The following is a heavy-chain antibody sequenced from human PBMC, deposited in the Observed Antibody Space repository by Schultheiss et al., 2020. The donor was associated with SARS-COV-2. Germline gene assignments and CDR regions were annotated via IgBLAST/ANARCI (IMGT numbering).Heavy chain of an antibody. CDR1: GGSISSYY. J-gene: IGHJ5*02. V-gene: IGHV4-59*08. Sequence: SETLSLTCTVSGGSISSYYWSWIRQPPGKGLEWIGYIYYSGSTNYNPSLKSRVTISVDTSKNQFSLKLSSVTAADTAVYYCARQGGRSVVVPAAIHRINWFDPWGQGTLVTVSS. CDR3: ARQGGRSVVVPAAIHRINWFDP. D-gene: IGHD2-2*02. CDR2: IYYSGST.